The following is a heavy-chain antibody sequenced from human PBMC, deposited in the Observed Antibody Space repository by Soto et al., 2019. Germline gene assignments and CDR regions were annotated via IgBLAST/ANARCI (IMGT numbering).Heavy chain of an antibody. D-gene: IGHD1-26*01. CDR1: GFTFDDYG. V-gene: IGHV3-20*04. Sequence: EVQLVESGGGVVRPGGSLRLSCAASGFTFDDYGMSWVRQAPGKGLEWVSGINWNGGSTGYADSVKGRFTISRDNAKNSLSLQMNSLRAEDTALYYCARDGLGELLLGWYFDLWGRGTLVTVSS. CDR2: INWNGGST. CDR3: ARDGLGELLLGWYFDL. J-gene: IGHJ2*01.